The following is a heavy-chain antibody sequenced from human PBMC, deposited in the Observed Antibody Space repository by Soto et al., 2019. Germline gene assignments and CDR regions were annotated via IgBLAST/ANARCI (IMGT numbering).Heavy chain of an antibody. CDR3: TRRSRKMVRGEDY. CDR1: GFTFGDYA. Sequence: GGSLRLSCTASGFTFGDYAMSWFRQAPGKGLEWVGFIRSKAYGGTTEYAASVKGRFTISRDDSKSIAYLQMNSLKTEDTAVYYCTRRSRKMVRGEDYWGQGTLVTVSS. CDR2: IRSKAYGGTT. J-gene: IGHJ4*02. D-gene: IGHD3-10*01. V-gene: IGHV3-49*03.